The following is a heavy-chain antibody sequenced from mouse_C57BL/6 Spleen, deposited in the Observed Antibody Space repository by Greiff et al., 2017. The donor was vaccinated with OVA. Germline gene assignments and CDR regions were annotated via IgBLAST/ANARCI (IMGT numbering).Heavy chain of an antibody. CDR2: IWWDADK. J-gene: IGHJ4*01. V-gene: IGHV8-8*01. Sequence: QVTLKASGPGILQPSQTLSLTCSFSGFSLSTFGMGVGWIRQPSGKGLEWLAHIWWDADKYYNPALKSRPTISKDTSKNQVFLKNANVDTAETATYYCARMMGQLSLPLAMDYWGQGTSVTVSS. CDR3: ARMMGQLSLPLAMDY. D-gene: IGHD3-2*02. CDR1: GFSLSTFGMG.